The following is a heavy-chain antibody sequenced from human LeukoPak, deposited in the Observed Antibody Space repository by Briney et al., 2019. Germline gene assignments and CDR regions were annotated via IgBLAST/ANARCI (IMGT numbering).Heavy chain of an antibody. CDR2: IYYSGST. Sequence: SQTLSLTCTVSGGSLSSYYWSWVRHPPGKGLEWIGYIYYSGSTNYNPSLKSRVTISVDTSKNQFSLKLSSVTAADTAVYYCARGGGYSSSWSYWGQGTLVTVSS. J-gene: IGHJ4*02. CDR1: GGSLSSYY. D-gene: IGHD6-13*01. CDR3: ARGGGYSSSWSY. V-gene: IGHV4-59*01.